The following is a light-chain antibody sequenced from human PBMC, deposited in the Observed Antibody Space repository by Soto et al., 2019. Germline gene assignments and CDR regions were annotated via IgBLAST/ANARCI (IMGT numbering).Light chain of an antibody. CDR1: KSDIGGYNY. Sequence: QSALTQPASVSGSPGQSITISCTGTKSDIGGYNYVSWYQQHPGTAPKLMIYDVSNRPSGVSYRFSGSKSGNTASLTISGLQAEDEADYYCSSYTSRSTLGVFGGGTQLTVL. CDR3: SSYTSRSTLGV. V-gene: IGLV2-14*03. J-gene: IGLJ2*01. CDR2: DVS.